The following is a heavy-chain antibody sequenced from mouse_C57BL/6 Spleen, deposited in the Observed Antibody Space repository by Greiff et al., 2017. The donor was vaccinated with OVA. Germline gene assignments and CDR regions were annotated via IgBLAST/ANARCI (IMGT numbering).Heavy chain of an antibody. D-gene: IGHD3-1*01. CDR3: ANLGPWYFDV. CDR2: IDPSDSYT. CDR1: GYTFTSYW. V-gene: IGHV1-59*01. J-gene: IGHJ1*03. Sequence: VQLQQPGAELVRPGTSVKLSCKASGYTFTSYWMHWVKQRPGQGLEWIGVIDPSDSYTNYNQKFKGKATLTVDTSSSTAYMQLSSLTSEDSAVYYCANLGPWYFDVWGTGTTVTVSS.